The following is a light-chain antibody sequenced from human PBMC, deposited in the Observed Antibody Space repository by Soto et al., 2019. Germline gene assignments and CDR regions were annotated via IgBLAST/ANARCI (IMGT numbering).Light chain of an antibody. CDR1: QSIHSN. V-gene: IGKV1-39*01. J-gene: IGKJ5*01. CDR2: GAS. CDR3: QQSYSTPPT. Sequence: EIPMTQSPAPLSVSPEERDTISCRAGQSIHSNLAWYQQKPGQAPKLLIYGASSLHSGVPSRFSGSGSGTDFTLTISSLQPEDFATYYCQQSYSTPPTFGQGTRLENK.